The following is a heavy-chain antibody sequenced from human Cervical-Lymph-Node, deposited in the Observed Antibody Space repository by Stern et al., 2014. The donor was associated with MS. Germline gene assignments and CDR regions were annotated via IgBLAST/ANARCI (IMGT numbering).Heavy chain of an antibody. CDR2: INPNSGAT. Sequence: VRLGQSGAEAKKPGASVNVSCEASGYSFTTHYMHWIRQAPGGGLEGVGRINPNSGATSYARQFQGRVIITRDTSTSTIYMELTGLRSEDTALYFCTRVQRERRALDHLDPWGQGTLVTVSS. J-gene: IGHJ5*02. CDR1: GYSFTTHY. V-gene: IGHV1-46*03. CDR3: TRVQRERRALDHLDP. D-gene: IGHD1-1*01.